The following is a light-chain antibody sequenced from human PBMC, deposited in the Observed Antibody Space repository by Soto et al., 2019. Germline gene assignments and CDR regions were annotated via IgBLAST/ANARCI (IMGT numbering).Light chain of an antibody. CDR2: DVS. CDR3: QQYLIYSGT. CDR1: QSISNW. V-gene: IGKV1-5*01. J-gene: IGKJ2*01. Sequence: DIQMTQSPSTLSASVGDRVTITCRASQSISNWLAWYQQKPGKAPKLLIYDVSTLESGVPSKFSGSGSGTEFTLTISSLQPDDFATYYCQQYLIYSGTLGQGTKLEIK.